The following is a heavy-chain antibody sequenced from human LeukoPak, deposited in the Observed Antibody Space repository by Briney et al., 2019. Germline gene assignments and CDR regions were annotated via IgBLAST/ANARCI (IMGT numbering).Heavy chain of an antibody. D-gene: IGHD1-26*01. J-gene: IGHJ6*03. CDR3: ARDSGIVGAPYYYYMDV. Sequence: GGSLRLSCAASRFTFSSYSMNWVRQAPGKGLEWVSSISSSSSYIYYADSVKGRFTISRDNAKNSLYLQMNSLRAEDTAVYYCARDSGIVGAPYYYYMDVWGKGTTVTVSS. CDR2: ISSSSSYI. CDR1: RFTFSSYS. V-gene: IGHV3-21*01.